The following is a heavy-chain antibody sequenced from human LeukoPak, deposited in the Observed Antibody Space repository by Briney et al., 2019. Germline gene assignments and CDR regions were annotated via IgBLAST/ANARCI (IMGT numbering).Heavy chain of an antibody. V-gene: IGHV1-2*04. D-gene: IGHD5-18*01. CDR1: GYTFTSYD. Sequence: GASVKVSCKASGYTFTSYDINWVRQAPGQGLGWMGWINPNSGGTNYAQKFQGWVTMTRDTSISTAYMELSRLRSDDTAVYYCARADRGYSYGYPYYYGMDVWGQGTTVTVSS. CDR2: INPNSGGT. CDR3: ARADRGYSYGYPYYYGMDV. J-gene: IGHJ6*02.